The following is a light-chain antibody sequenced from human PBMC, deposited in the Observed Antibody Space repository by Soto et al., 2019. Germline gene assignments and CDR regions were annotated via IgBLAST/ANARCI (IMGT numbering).Light chain of an antibody. J-gene: IGLJ1*01. Sequence: QAVVTQPASVSGSPGQSITISCTGTSSDVGGYNYVSWYQQHPGKAPKLMIYEVSNRPSGVSNRFSGSKSGNTASLTISGLQAEDEADYYCSSYTRSSTLVFGTGTQLTVL. V-gene: IGLV2-14*01. CDR1: SSDVGGYNY. CDR3: SSYTRSSTLV. CDR2: EVS.